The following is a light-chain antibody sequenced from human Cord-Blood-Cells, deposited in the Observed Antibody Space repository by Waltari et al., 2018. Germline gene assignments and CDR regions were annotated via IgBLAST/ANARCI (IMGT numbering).Light chain of an antibody. J-gene: IGKJ3*01. Sequence: EIVMTQSPATLSVSPGERATLSCRASQSVSSNLAWYQQKPGQAPRLLIYGASTRATGIPARFSGSGSGTEFTLTISSLQSEDFAVYYCQQYNNWPFTLGPGTKV. CDR2: GAS. CDR3: QQYNNWPFT. CDR1: QSVSSN. V-gene: IGKV3-15*01.